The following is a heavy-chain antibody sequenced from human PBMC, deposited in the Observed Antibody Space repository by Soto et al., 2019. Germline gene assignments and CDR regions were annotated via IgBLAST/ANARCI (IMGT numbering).Heavy chain of an antibody. CDR2: IIPILGIA. Sequence: GASVNVSCKASGGTFSSYTISWVRQAPGQGLEWMGRIIPILGIANYAQKFQGRVTITADKSTSTAYMELSSLRSEDTAVYYCARARYCSSTSCYVPWFDPWGQGTLVTVSS. V-gene: IGHV1-69*02. CDR3: ARARYCSSTSCYVPWFDP. CDR1: GGTFSSYT. D-gene: IGHD2-2*01. J-gene: IGHJ5*02.